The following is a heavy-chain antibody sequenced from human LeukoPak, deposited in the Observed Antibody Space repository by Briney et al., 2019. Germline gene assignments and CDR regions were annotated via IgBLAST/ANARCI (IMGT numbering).Heavy chain of an antibody. Sequence: GGSLRLSCAASGFTFSYYGMHWVRQAPGKGLEWVAFIRYDGSNKYYADSVKGRFTISRDNSKNTLFLQMNSLRAGDTAVYYCASAPVVRGRPFDYWGQGTLVTVSS. CDR1: GFTFSYYG. V-gene: IGHV3-30*02. CDR3: ASAPVVRGRPFDY. J-gene: IGHJ4*02. CDR2: IRYDGSNK. D-gene: IGHD3-10*01.